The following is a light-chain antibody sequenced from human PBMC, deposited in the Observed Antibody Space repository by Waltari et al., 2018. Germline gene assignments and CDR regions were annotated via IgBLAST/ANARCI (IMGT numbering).Light chain of an antibody. CDR1: QSVRND. CDR2: GAS. V-gene: IGKV3-15*01. Sequence: ERVMMQPPATLSGSPGERATLSCRSTQSVRNDLAWYQQKPGQAPRLLIYGASTRATGIPARFSGSGSGTEFTLTISSLQSEDFAVYYCQQYNNWPPYTFGQGTKLEIK. CDR3: QQYNNWPPYT. J-gene: IGKJ2*01.